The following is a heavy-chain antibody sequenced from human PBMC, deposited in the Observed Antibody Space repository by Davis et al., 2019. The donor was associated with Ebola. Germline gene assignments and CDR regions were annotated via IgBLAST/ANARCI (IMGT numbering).Heavy chain of an antibody. J-gene: IGHJ6*02. CDR2: MNPISGNT. Sequence: AASVKVSCKASGYVFTSYDINWVRHASGQGLEWMGWMNPISGNTGYVERFQGRVTMSRNTSISTAYMELSSLRSEDTAVYYCARSGVRGYYNGMDVWGQGTTVTVSS. D-gene: IGHD1-14*01. CDR1: GYVFTSYD. V-gene: IGHV1-8*01. CDR3: ARSGVRGYYNGMDV.